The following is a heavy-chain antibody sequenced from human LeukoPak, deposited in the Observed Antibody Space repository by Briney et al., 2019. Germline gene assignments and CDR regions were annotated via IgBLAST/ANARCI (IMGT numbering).Heavy chain of an antibody. CDR2: INPNSGGT. CDR3: ARTRDPHDY. V-gene: IGHV1-2*02. J-gene: IGHJ4*02. CDR1: GYTFTDYY. Sequence: ASVKVSCKASGYTFTDYYMHWVRQAPGQGLEWTGWINPNSGGTNYAQKFQGRVTMTRDTSISTAYMELSRLRSDDTSVYYCARTRDPHDYWGQGTLVTVSS.